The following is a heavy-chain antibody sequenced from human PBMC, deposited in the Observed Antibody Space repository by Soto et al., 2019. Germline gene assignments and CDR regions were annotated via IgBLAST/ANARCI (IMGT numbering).Heavy chain of an antibody. J-gene: IGHJ4*02. CDR3: ARMRDYVWGSYRFPLDY. D-gene: IGHD3-16*02. V-gene: IGHV4-34*01. CDR1: GGSFSGYY. CDR2: INHSGST. Sequence: QVQLQQWGAGLLKPSETLSLTCAVYGGSFSGYYWSWIRQPPGKGLEWIGEINHSGSTNYNPSLKSRVTRSVDTSKNQFSLKLSSVTAADTAVYYCARMRDYVWGSYRFPLDYWGQGTLVTVSS.